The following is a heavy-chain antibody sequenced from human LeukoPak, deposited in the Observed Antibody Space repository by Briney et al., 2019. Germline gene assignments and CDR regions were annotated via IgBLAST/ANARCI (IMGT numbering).Heavy chain of an antibody. CDR3: GRGDGSSGYYTKLDY. CDR1: GFTFSSFE. V-gene: IGHV3-48*03. CDR2: ISSSGSTV. Sequence: PGGSLRLSCAASGFTFSSFEMNWVRQAPGKGLEWAPYISSSGSTVYYADSVKGRFTVSRDNAKNSLYLQMNSLRAEDTAVYYCGRGDGSSGYYTKLDYWGQGTLVTVSS. D-gene: IGHD3-22*01. J-gene: IGHJ4*02.